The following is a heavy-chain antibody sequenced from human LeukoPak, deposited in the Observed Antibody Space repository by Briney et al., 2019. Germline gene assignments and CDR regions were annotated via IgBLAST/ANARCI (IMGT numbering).Heavy chain of an antibody. CDR2: IYHSGST. CDR1: GGSISSGGYS. V-gene: IGHV4-30-2*01. J-gene: IGHJ6*02. D-gene: IGHD3-3*01. Sequence: SETLSLTCAVSGGSISSGGYSLSWIRQAPGKGLESIVYIYHSGSTYYNPSLKSRVTISVDTSKNQFSLKLSSVTAADTAVYYCAAPRDFWSGYSHYNYYYYGMDVWGQGTTVTVSS. CDR3: AAPRDFWSGYSHYNYYYYGMDV.